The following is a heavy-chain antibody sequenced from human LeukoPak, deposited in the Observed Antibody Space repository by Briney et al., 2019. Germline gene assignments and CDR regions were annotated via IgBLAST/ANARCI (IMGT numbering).Heavy chain of an antibody. CDR1: GGTFSSYA. V-gene: IGHV1-69*13. Sequence: GASVKVSCKASGGTFSSYAISWVRQAPGQGLEWMGGIIPIFGTANYAQKFQGRATITADESTSTAYMELSSLRSEDTAVYYCARGLITMVRGVIISYYYMDVWGKGTTVTISS. CDR2: IIPIFGTA. J-gene: IGHJ6*03. CDR3: ARGLITMVRGVIISYYYMDV. D-gene: IGHD3-10*01.